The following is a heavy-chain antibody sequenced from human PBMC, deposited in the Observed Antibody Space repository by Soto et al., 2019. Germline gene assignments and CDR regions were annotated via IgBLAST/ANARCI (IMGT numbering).Heavy chain of an antibody. CDR1: GGSVSSGSYY. D-gene: IGHD6-25*01. CDR3: ARPHGGSSGWDNWFDP. V-gene: IGHV4-61*01. J-gene: IGHJ5*02. Sequence: SETLSLTCTVSGGSVSSGSYYWSWIRQPPGKGLEWIGYIYYSGSTNYNPSLKSRVTISVDTSKNQFSLKLSSVTAADTAVYYCARPHGGSSGWDNWFDPWGQGTLVTVSS. CDR2: IYYSGST.